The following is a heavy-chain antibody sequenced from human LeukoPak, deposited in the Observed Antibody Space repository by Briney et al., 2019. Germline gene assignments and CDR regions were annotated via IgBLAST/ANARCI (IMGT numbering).Heavy chain of an antibody. CDR1: GGTFSSYA. D-gene: IGHD6-19*01. CDR2: IIPIFGTA. V-gene: IGHV1-69*05. Sequence: ASVKVSCKASGGTFSSYAISWVRQAPGQGLEWMGRIIPIFGTANYAQEFQGRVTITTDESTSTAYMELSSLRSEDTAVYYCARDGRPRAVAGLDEYFQHWGQGTLVTVSS. CDR3: ARDGRPRAVAGLDEYFQH. J-gene: IGHJ1*01.